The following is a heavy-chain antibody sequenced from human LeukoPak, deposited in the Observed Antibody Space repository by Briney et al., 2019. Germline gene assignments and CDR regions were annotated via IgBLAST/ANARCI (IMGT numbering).Heavy chain of an antibody. J-gene: IGHJ5*02. CDR1: GFTSSSNG. Sequence: PGGSLRLSCAASGFTSSSNGMHWVRQAPGKGLEWVAVISFDGSNKYYADSVKGRFTISRDNSKNTLYLHMTSLRPDDTAVYYCAKTTGGWFDPWGQGILVTVSS. CDR3: AKTTGGWFDP. CDR2: ISFDGSNK. V-gene: IGHV3-30*18. D-gene: IGHD4-17*01.